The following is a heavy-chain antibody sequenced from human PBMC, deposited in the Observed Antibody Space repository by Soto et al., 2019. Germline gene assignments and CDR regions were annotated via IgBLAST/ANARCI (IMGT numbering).Heavy chain of an antibody. Sequence: PGESLKISCKGSGYSFSSYWIGWVRQMPGKGLEWMGSIYPGNSETRYSPSFQGQVTISADKSISTAYLQWNSLKASDTAIYYCARDGSSGWYGWFDPWGQGTLVTVSS. V-gene: IGHV5-51*01. CDR2: IYPGNSET. CDR3: ARDGSSGWYGWFDP. CDR1: GYSFSSYW. D-gene: IGHD6-19*01. J-gene: IGHJ5*02.